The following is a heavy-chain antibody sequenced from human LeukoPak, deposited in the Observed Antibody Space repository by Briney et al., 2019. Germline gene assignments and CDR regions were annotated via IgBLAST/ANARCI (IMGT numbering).Heavy chain of an antibody. D-gene: IGHD1-26*01. J-gene: IGHJ3*02. CDR1: GGSISSYY. CDR3: AREATLVGAKHAFDI. Sequence: SETLSLTCTVSGGSISSYYWSWIRQPPGKGLEWIGYIYYSGSTNYNPSLKSRVTISVDTSKSQFSLKLSSVTAADTAVYYCAREATLVGAKHAFDIWGQGTMVTVSS. CDR2: IYYSGST. V-gene: IGHV4-59*01.